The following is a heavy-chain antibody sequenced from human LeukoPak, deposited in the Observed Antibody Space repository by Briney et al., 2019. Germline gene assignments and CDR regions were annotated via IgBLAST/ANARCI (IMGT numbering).Heavy chain of an antibody. Sequence: GGSLRLSCAVSGLTFSSSWMDWVRQAPGKGLEWVASINPEGSEKYSADSVKGRFTISRDNVKNTLYLQMNNLRAEDTAVYYCARDSRIGVAGLVDYWGQGTLVTVSS. J-gene: IGHJ4*02. CDR1: GLTFSSSW. CDR3: ARDSRIGVAGLVDY. V-gene: IGHV3-7*01. D-gene: IGHD6-19*01. CDR2: INPEGSEK.